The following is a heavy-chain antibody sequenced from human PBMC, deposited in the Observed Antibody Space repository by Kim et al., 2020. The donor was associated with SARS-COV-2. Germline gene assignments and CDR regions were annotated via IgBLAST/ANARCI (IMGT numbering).Heavy chain of an antibody. J-gene: IGHJ6*02. D-gene: IGHD3-10*01. CDR3: ARCPLSMTMVRGMITTTLCYYYNMDA. Sequence: GGSLRLSCAASGFNFNTYSMNWVRQAPGKGLEWVSYISSSSTTMYYADSVRGRFTISRDNAKNSLFLQMNSLRDEDTAVYYCARCPLSMTMVRGMITTTLCYYYNMDAWGQGTTVTVSS. V-gene: IGHV3-48*02. CDR1: GFNFNTYS. CDR2: ISSSSTTM.